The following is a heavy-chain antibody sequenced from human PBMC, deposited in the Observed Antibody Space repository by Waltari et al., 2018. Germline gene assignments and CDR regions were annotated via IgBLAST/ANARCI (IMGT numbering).Heavy chain of an antibody. D-gene: IGHD2-2*01. Sequence: QVQLVQSGAEVKKPGSSVKVSCKAAGGTFGNYAVHWVRQAPGQGPEYMGRSIPVLGAASHEPKFQGRVTITADTSTGTVYMDLGSLKSDDAAVYFCAASPSHCFVCSARFEYWGQGTPVTVSS. CDR2: SIPVLGAA. CDR3: AASPSHCFVCSARFEY. V-gene: IGHV1-69*04. J-gene: IGHJ4*02. CDR1: GGTFGNYA.